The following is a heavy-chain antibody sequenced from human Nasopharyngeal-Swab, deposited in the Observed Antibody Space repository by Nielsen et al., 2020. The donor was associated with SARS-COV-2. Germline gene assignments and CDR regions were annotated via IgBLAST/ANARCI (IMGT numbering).Heavy chain of an antibody. J-gene: IGHJ5*02. CDR3: ARRVYGSGEEFDP. V-gene: IGHV5-10-1*01. Sequence: VRQMPGKGLEWMGRIDPSDSYTNYSPSFQGHVTISADKSISTAYLQWSSLKASGTAMYYCARRVYGSGEEFDPWGQGTLVTVSS. D-gene: IGHD3-10*01. CDR2: IDPSDSYT.